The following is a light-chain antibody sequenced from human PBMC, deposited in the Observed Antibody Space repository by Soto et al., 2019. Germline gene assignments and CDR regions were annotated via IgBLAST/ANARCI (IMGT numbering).Light chain of an antibody. CDR2: GAS. J-gene: IGKJ1*01. CDR1: QGFSSN. Sequence: EIMMTQSPATLSVSPGERATLSCRASQGFSSNLAWYQQKPGQAPRLLIYGASTRATGIPARFSGSGSGTEFTLTISSLQSEDFAVYYCQQYSDWPRTFGKGTKVEIK. V-gene: IGKV3-15*01. CDR3: QQYSDWPRT.